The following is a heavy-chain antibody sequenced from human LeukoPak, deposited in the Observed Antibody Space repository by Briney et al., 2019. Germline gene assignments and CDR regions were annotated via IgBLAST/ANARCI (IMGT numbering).Heavy chain of an antibody. J-gene: IGHJ4*02. V-gene: IGHV1-2*02. Sequence: ASVKVSCKASGYTFTGYYMHWVRQAPGQGLEWMGWINPNSGGTDYAQKFQGRVTMTRDTSISTAYMELSRLRSDDTAVYYCAGGNYYDSTAPAYWRQGTLVTVSA. CDR1: GYTFTGYY. CDR3: AGGNYYDSTAPAY. CDR2: INPNSGGT. D-gene: IGHD3-22*01.